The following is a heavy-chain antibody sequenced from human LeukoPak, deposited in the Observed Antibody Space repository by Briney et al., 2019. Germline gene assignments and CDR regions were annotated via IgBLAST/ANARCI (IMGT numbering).Heavy chain of an antibody. Sequence: EASVKVSCKASGYTFTGYYMHWVRQAPGQGLEWMGWINPNSGGTNYAQKFQGRVTMTRDTSISTAYMELSRLRSDDTAVYYCARGPWDASGTYYLFDYWGQGTLVTVSS. CDR2: INPNSGGT. CDR1: GYTFTGYY. J-gene: IGHJ4*02. CDR3: ARGPWDASGTYYLFDY. V-gene: IGHV1-2*02. D-gene: IGHD3-10*01.